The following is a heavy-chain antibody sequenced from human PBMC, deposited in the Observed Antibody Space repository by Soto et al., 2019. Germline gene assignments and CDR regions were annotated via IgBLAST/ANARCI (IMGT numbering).Heavy chain of an antibody. Sequence: SETLSLTCTVSGGSISSYYWSWIRQPAGKGLEWIERIYTSGSTNYNPSLKSRVTMSVDTSKNQFSLKLSSVTAADTAVYYCGGFCSSTSCHPNYYYGMDVWGQGTTVTVSS. CDR3: GGFCSSTSCHPNYYYGMDV. D-gene: IGHD2-2*01. CDR2: IYTSGST. J-gene: IGHJ6*02. V-gene: IGHV4-4*07. CDR1: GGSISSYY.